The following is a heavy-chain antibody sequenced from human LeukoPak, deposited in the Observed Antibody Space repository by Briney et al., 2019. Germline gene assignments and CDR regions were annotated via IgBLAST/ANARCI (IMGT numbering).Heavy chain of an antibody. CDR1: GFTFNTYG. CDR3: ARRLASYVVDH. CDR2: IRYDGSEK. V-gene: IGHV3-30*02. D-gene: IGHD2-21*01. Sequence: PGGSLRLSCAASGFTFNTYGMHWVRHAPGKGLEWVAFIRYDGSEKYYGDSVKGRFTIFRDNSKKTLSLQMSSLRVEDTAVYFCARRLASYVVDHWGQGTLVTVSS. J-gene: IGHJ4*02.